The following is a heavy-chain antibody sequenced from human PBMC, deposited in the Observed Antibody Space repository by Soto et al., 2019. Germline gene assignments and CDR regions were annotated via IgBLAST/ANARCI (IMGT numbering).Heavy chain of an antibody. Sequence: PSETLSLTCTVSGRSISSYYWSWIRQPPGKGLEWIGYIYYSGSTNYNPSLKSRVTISVDTSKNQFSLKLSSVTAADTAVYYCARENLGGAVAGTFDYWGQGTLVTVS. CDR3: ARENLGGAVAGTFDY. J-gene: IGHJ4*02. V-gene: IGHV4-59*01. D-gene: IGHD6-19*01. CDR1: GRSISSYY. CDR2: IYYSGST.